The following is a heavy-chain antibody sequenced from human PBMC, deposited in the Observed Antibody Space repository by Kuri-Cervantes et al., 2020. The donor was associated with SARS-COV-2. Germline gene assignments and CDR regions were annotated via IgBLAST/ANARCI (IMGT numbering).Heavy chain of an antibody. J-gene: IGHJ4*02. CDR2: INSDGNST. D-gene: IGHD4-23*01. Sequence: GESLKISCAASGFTFSSYWMHWVRQAPGKGLVWVSRINSDGNSTSYADSVKGRFTISRDNAKNTLYLQMNSLRAEDTAVYYCARPSRWSSFDYWGQGTLVTVSS. CDR1: GFTFSSYW. CDR3: ARPSRWSSFDY. V-gene: IGHV3-74*01.